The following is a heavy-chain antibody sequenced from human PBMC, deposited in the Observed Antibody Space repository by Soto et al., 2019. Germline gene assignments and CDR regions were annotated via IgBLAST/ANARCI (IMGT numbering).Heavy chain of an antibody. CDR2: IYYSGST. CDR1: GGSISSGGYY. Sequence: QVQLQESGPGLVKPSQTLSLTCTVSGGSISSGGYYWSWIRQHPGKGLEWIGYIYYSGSTYYNPTLKSRVSISVDTSKNQFSLKLSSVTAADTAVYYCARDMAVAGGENWFDPWGQGTLVTVSS. V-gene: IGHV4-31*03. CDR3: ARDMAVAGGENWFDP. D-gene: IGHD6-19*01. J-gene: IGHJ5*02.